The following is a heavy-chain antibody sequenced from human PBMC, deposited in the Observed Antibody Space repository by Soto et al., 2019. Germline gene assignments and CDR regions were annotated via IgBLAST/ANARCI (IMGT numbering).Heavy chain of an antibody. CDR3: VRDRGTPASFDI. V-gene: IGHV3-74*01. CDR2: IKGDGTTT. J-gene: IGHJ3*02. CDR1: GFNFSPYF. Sequence: EAHLVESGGGLPQPGGSLRLSCVASGFNFSPYFMAWVRQGPGRGLEWVSHIKGDGTTTAYADSVRGRFIISRDNGRNTLFLQMNSVRDEDTAVYYCVRDRGTPASFDIWGQGTTVIVSS. D-gene: IGHD1-1*01.